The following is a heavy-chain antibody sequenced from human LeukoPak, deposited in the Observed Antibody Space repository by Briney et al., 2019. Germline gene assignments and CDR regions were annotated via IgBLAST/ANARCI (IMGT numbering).Heavy chain of an antibody. D-gene: IGHD4-23*01. CDR3: ARDFSGGNYYYYYGMDV. V-gene: IGHV3-33*08. CDR2: IWYDGSNK. CDR1: GFTFSDAW. Sequence: GGSLRLSCAASGFTFSDAWMTWVRQAPGKGLEWVAVIWYDGSNKYYADSVKGRFTISRDNSKNTLYLQMNSLRAEDTAVYYCARDFSGGNYYYYYGMDVWGQGTTVTVSS. J-gene: IGHJ6*02.